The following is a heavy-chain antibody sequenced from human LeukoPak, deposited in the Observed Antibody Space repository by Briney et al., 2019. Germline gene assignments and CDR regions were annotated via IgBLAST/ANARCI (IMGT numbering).Heavy chain of an antibody. CDR2: INPNSDYT. CDR3: AVAPGDY. Sequence: ASVKVSCKAPGYTFTSYGISWVRQAPGQGLEWMGWINPNSDYTFYAQKFQGRVTLTRDTSISTVYMELTTLTSDDTALYYCAVAPGDYWGQGTLVSVSA. CDR1: GYTFTSYG. D-gene: IGHD2-21*01. V-gene: IGHV1-2*02. J-gene: IGHJ4*02.